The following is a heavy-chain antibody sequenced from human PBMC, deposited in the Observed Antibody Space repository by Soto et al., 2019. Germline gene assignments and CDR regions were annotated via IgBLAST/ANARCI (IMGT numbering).Heavy chain of an antibody. CDR3: ARATGTYYYDSSGYSLDY. D-gene: IGHD3-22*01. V-gene: IGHV4-31*03. CDR2: IYYSGST. CDR1: GGSISSGGYY. Sequence: QVQLQESGPGLVKPSQTLSLTCTVSGGSISSGGYYWSWIRQHPGKGLEWIGYIYYSGSTYYNPSLKGRVTISVDTSKNQYALKLSSVTAADTAVYYWARATGTYYYDSSGYSLDYWGQGTLVTVSS. J-gene: IGHJ4*02.